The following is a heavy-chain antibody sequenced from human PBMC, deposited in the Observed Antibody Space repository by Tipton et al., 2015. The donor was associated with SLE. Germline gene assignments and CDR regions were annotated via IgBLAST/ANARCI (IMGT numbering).Heavy chain of an antibody. V-gene: IGHV4-59*12. CDR3: ARGRRTTSSHFDY. Sequence: TLSLTCTVSGGSISSYYWSWIRQPPGKGLEWIGYIYYSGSTNYNPSLKSRVSMSVDKSKNQFSLKLSSVTVADTALYYCARGRRTTSSHFDYWGQGTLVTVSS. CDR1: GGSISSYY. CDR2: IYYSGST. J-gene: IGHJ4*02. D-gene: IGHD1-14*01.